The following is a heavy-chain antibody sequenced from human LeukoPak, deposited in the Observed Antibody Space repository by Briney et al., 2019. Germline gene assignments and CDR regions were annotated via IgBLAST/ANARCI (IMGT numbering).Heavy chain of an antibody. V-gene: IGHV1-2*02. CDR1: EYTFTGYY. D-gene: IGHD3-10*01. J-gene: IGHJ4*02. CDR3: ARDSASGSYFPDY. Sequence: ASVKVSCKTSEYTFTGYYMHWVRQAPGQGLEWMGWNNPNSGGTNYAQKFQGRVTMTRDTSISTAYMELSRLRSDDTAVYYCARDSASGSYFPDYWGQGTLVTVSS. CDR2: NNPNSGGT.